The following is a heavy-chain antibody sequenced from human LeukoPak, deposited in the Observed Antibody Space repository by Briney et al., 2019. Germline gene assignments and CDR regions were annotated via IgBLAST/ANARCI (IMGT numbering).Heavy chain of an antibody. CDR2: ITGSDDAT. Sequence: GGSLRLSCAASGFTFSSAAMTWVRQAPGMGLEWVSTITGSDDATYYSDSVKGRFTISRDFSRTTVHLQLNSLRAEDTAIYYCAKGPQLYSGYHPGSWGQGTLVTVFS. V-gene: IGHV3-23*01. CDR1: GFTFSSAA. D-gene: IGHD5-12*01. CDR3: AKGPQLYSGYHPGS. J-gene: IGHJ5*02.